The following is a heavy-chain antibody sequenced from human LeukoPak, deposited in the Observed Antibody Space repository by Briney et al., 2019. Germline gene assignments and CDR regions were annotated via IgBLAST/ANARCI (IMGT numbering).Heavy chain of an antibody. CDR1: GFTFSSYA. D-gene: IGHD3-10*01. J-gene: IGHJ4*02. Sequence: GGSLRLSCAASGFTFSSYAMSWVRQAPGKGLEWVAFIRYDGSNKYYADSVKGRFTISRDNSKNTLCLQMNILRAEDTAVYYCAKGATMVRGVIIGDYFDYWGQGTLVTVSS. CDR2: IRYDGSNK. V-gene: IGHV3-30*02. CDR3: AKGATMVRGVIIGDYFDY.